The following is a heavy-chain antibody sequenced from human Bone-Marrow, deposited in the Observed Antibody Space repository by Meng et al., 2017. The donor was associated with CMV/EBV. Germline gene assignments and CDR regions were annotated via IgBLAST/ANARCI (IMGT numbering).Heavy chain of an antibody. CDR2: MSGGNM. Sequence: GESLKISCVVSGFTSSSSAMSWVRQAPGKGLEWVSAMSGGNMYYADSVKGRFTISRDNPKNTLYLEMNSLSAEDTAVYYCAKDRRSGGPRDFDYWGQGTLVTVSS. J-gene: IGHJ4*02. D-gene: IGHD6-19*01. V-gene: IGHV3-23*01. CDR1: GFTSSSSA. CDR3: AKDRRSGGPRDFDY.